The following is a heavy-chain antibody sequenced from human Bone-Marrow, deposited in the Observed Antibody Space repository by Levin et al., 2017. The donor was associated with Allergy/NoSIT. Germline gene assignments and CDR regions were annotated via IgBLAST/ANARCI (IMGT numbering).Heavy chain of an antibody. CDR3: AKYPRPHFDY. CDR2: FGLSGSDI. V-gene: IGHV3-23*01. CDR1: GLTFSSYA. J-gene: IGHJ4*02. Sequence: GGSLRLSCVASGLTFSSYALSWVRQAPGKGLEWVSGFGLSGSDIYYADSVKGRFTISRDNSKNTLYLQMNSLGVEDTAVYYCAKYPRPHFDYWGQGTLVTVSS.